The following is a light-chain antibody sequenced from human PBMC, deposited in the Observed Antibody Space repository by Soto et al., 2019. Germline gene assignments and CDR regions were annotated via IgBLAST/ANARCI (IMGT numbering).Light chain of an antibody. CDR2: RNN. V-gene: IGLV1-44*01. J-gene: IGLJ3*02. CDR3: TTWDDSLHAVV. Sequence: QSVLTQPPSASGTPGQTVTISCSGRTSNIESNTGNWYQQLPGMAPKLLIYRNNQRPSGVPDRFSGSKSGTSAALAISGLQSEDAADHYCTTWDDSLHAVVFGGGTQLTVL. CDR1: TSNIESNT.